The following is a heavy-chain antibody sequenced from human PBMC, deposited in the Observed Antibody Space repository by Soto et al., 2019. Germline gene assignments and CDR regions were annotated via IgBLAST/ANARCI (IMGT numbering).Heavy chain of an antibody. Sequence: PSETLSLTCTVSGGSISSSSYYWGWIRQPPGKGLEWIGSIYYSGSTYYNPSLKSRVTISVDTSKNQFSLKLSSVTAADTAVYYCARHNRLTVAATFTPRNSYFDYWGQGTLVTVSS. CDR2: IYYSGST. J-gene: IGHJ4*02. CDR1: GGSISSSSYY. D-gene: IGHD2-15*01. CDR3: ARHNRLTVAATFTPRNSYFDY. V-gene: IGHV4-39*01.